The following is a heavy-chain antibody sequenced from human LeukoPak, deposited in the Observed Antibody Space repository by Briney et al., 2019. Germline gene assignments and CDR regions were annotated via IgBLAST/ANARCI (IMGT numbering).Heavy chain of an antibody. CDR1: GFTIHDHA. Sequence: GRSLRLSCVGSGFTIHDHAMHWVRQAPGKGLEWVSGIDWNSGRIGYADSVKGRFTISRDNSKNTLYLQMNSLRAEDTAVYYCAKDFLIPPTVVAAEKGDAFDIWGQGTMVTVSS. CDR3: AKDFLIPPTVVAAEKGDAFDI. D-gene: IGHD2-15*01. V-gene: IGHV3-9*01. J-gene: IGHJ3*02. CDR2: IDWNSGRI.